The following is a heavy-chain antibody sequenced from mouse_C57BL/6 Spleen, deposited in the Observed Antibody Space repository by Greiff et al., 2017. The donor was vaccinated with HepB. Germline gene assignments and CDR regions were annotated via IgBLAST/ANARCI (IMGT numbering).Heavy chain of an antibody. CDR1: GYVFSSYW. D-gene: IGHD2-10*01. Sequence: VQLQQSGAELVKPGASVKISCKAFGYVFSSYWMNWVKQRPGKGLEWIGRIYPGDGDTNYNGKFKGKATLTADKSSSTAYMQLSSLTSEDSAVYFCARWALLWYYAMDYWGQGTSVTVSS. J-gene: IGHJ4*01. CDR2: IYPGDGDT. CDR3: ARWALLWYYAMDY. V-gene: IGHV1-82*01.